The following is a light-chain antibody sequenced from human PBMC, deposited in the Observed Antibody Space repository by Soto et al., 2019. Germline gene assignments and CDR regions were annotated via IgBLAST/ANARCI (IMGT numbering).Light chain of an antibody. CDR2: SAS. CDR3: QRYNTYPLT. V-gene: IGKV1-39*01. J-gene: IGKJ4*01. CDR1: QTISSS. Sequence: DIQMTQSPSSLSASVGDRVTITCRATQTISSSLNWYHQKPGKAPKLLIYSASTLGVGVPSRFSGSGSGTEFTLTISSLQPDDSATYYCQRYNTYPLTFGGGTKVDIK.